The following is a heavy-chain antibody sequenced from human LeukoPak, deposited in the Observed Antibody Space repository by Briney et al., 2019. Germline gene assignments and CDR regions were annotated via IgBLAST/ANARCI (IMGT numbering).Heavy chain of an antibody. J-gene: IGHJ4*02. Sequence: PGGSLRLSCAASGFTFSSYGMHWVRHAPGKGLGWVAVISYDGSNKYYADSVKGRFTISRDNSKNTLYLQMNSLGAEDTAVYYCAKSSGSYYQYWGQGTLVTVSS. D-gene: IGHD1-26*01. V-gene: IGHV3-30*18. CDR3: AKSSGSYYQY. CDR1: GFTFSSYG. CDR2: ISYDGSNK.